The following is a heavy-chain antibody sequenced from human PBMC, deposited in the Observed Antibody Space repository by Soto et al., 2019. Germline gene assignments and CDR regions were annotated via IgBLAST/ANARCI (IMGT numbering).Heavy chain of an antibody. V-gene: IGHV4-34*01. Sequence: PSETLSLTCAVNGGSFTDSYWSWIRQPPGKGLEWIGEVNHSGSANYNPSLKSRVTISVDTSKNQFSLKLTSVTAADTAVYFCAREVVAGTNWFDPWGRGXLVTVYS. J-gene: IGHJ5*02. CDR1: GGSFTDSY. D-gene: IGHD2-15*01. CDR2: VNHSGSA. CDR3: AREVVAGTNWFDP.